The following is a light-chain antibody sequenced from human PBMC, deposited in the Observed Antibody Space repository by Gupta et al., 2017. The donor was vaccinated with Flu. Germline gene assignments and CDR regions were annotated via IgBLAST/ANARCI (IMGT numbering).Light chain of an antibody. CDR1: KLGDKY. Sequence: SSDLTQPPSVSVSPGPTASITCSGDKLGDKYASGYQQKPGHYPVLVIYKDDRRTAGSPERFSCSNSGNTATLTIGGTQDRDEYDYYCQSWDTTLSIFGGGTKLTVL. V-gene: IGLV3-1*01. J-gene: IGLJ2*01. CDR2: KDD. CDR3: QSWDTTLSI.